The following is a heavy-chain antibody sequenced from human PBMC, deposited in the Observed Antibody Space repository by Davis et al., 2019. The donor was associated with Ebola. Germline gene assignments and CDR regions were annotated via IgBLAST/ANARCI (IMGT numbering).Heavy chain of an antibody. J-gene: IGHJ4*02. CDR1: GYTFTSYY. Sequence: ASVKVSCKASGYTFTSYYMHWVRQAPGQGLEWMGIINPSGGSTSYAQKLQGRVTMTTDTSTSTAYMELRSLRSDDTAVYYCARDNGDTPFDYWGQGTLVTVSS. CDR2: INPSGGST. V-gene: IGHV1-46*01. CDR3: ARDNGDTPFDY.